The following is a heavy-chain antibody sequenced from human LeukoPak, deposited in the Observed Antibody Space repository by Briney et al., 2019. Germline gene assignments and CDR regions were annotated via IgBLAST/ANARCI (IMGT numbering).Heavy chain of an antibody. CDR1: GYTFTGYY. CDR2: INPNSGGT. Sequence: ASVKVSCKASGYTFTGYYMHWVRQAPGQGLEWMGWINPNSGGTNYAQKFQGRVTMTRDTSISTAYMELSRLRSDDTAVYYCARSKYSGFYYFDCWGQGTLVTVSS. J-gene: IGHJ4*02. D-gene: IGHD5-12*01. CDR3: ARSKYSGFYYFDC. V-gene: IGHV1-2*02.